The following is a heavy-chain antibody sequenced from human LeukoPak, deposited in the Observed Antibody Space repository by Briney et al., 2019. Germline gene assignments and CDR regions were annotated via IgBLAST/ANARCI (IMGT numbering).Heavy chain of an antibody. V-gene: IGHV3-20*04. Sequence: GGSLRLSCAASGFTFDDYGISWARQAPGKGLEWVSGINWNGGSTGYADSVKGRFTISRDNAKNSLYLQMNSLRAEDTALYYCARIAVAGTLGDLDYWGQGTLVTVSS. CDR2: INWNGGST. J-gene: IGHJ4*02. CDR1: GFTFDDYG. CDR3: ARIAVAGTLGDLDY. D-gene: IGHD6-19*01.